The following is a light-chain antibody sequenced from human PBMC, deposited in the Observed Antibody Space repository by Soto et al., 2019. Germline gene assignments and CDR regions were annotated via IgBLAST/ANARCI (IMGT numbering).Light chain of an antibody. V-gene: IGKV3-20*01. CDR3: QHYGKSPRFFT. Sequence: EIVLTQSPGTLSLSPGERATLSCRASQSVSSTYLAWYQQKPGQPPRLLIYDASSRATGIPDKFIGSGSGSDFSLTISRLEPEDSAMYYCQHYGKSPRFFTFGPGTKVDI. J-gene: IGKJ3*01. CDR1: QSVSSTY. CDR2: DAS.